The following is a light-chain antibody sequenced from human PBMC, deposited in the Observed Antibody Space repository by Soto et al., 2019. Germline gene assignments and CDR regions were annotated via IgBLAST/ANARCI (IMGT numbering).Light chain of an antibody. J-gene: IGKJ1*01. V-gene: IGKV3-15*01. Sequence: DRVMTQSPATLSVSPGDRATLSCRARQSISSNLAWYQQKPGQAPRLLIHSASTRATGIPARFSGSGSGTEFTLTISSLQSEDFAAYDCQQYHNWPWTFGQGTKVDIK. CDR1: QSISSN. CDR2: SAS. CDR3: QQYHNWPWT.